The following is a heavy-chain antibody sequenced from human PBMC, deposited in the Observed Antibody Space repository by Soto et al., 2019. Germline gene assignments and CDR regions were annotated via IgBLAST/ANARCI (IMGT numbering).Heavy chain of an antibody. D-gene: IGHD2-2*03. CDR1: GGSISSYH. Sequence: ASETLSLTYTVSGGSISSYHWSWIRQPPGKGLEWIGYVYYTGYTNYYPSLRSRVTISTDTSKNQFSLKLSSVTAADTAVYYCARLGYANSRYHYMDVWGKGTTVTVSS. J-gene: IGHJ6*03. V-gene: IGHV4-59*12. CDR3: ARLGYANSRYHYMDV. CDR2: VYYTGYT.